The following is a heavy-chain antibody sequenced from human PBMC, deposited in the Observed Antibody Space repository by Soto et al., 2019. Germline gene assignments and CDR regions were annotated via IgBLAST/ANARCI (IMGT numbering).Heavy chain of an antibody. V-gene: IGHV3-48*02. Sequence: GGSLRLSCVASGFTFSVYSMNWVRQAPGKGLEWFSYITSDTKTIKYADSVKGRFTIPRDNAKNSVYLQMNSLRDEDTAVYYCARSVEGHFDYWGQGTVVTVSS. J-gene: IGHJ4*02. CDR3: ARSVEGHFDY. D-gene: IGHD6-19*01. CDR1: GFTFSVYS. CDR2: ITSDTKTI.